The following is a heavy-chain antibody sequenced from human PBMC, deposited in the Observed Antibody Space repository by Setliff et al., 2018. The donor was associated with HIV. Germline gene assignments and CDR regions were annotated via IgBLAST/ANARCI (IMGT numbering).Heavy chain of an antibody. V-gene: IGHV4-39*01. Sequence: PSETLSLTCTVSGDSLAGSHYSWGWVRQPPGQGLEWLGNLFHTGSSYFNPSLKSRLTMSVDTSKNQFSLSLISMTAADSAVYYCARLGDNSDWRSNYFFYYMGVWGKGTTVTVSS. CDR1: GDSLAGSHYS. J-gene: IGHJ6*03. CDR2: LFHTGSS. CDR3: ARLGDNSDWRSNYFFYYMGV. D-gene: IGHD3-22*01.